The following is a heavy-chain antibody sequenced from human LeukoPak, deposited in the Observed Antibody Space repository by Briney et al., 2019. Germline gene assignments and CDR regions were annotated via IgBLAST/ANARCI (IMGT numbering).Heavy chain of an antibody. D-gene: IGHD3-22*01. J-gene: IGHJ3*02. CDR2: ISGSGGST. V-gene: IGHV3-23*01. CDR1: GFTFSNYA. Sequence: PGGSLRLSCAASGFTFSNYAMNWVRQAPGKGLEWVSTISGSGGSTYYADSVKGRFTISRDNSKNTLYLQMNSLRAEDTAVYYCAKDLSPLYYYDSSGYYRGAFDIWGQGTMVTVSS. CDR3: AKDLSPLYYYDSSGYYRGAFDI.